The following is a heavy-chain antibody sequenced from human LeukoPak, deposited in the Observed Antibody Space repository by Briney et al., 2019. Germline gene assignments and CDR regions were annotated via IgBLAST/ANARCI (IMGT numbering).Heavy chain of an antibody. D-gene: IGHD2-2*01. Sequence: PSETLSLTCAVYGGSFSGYYWSWIRQPPGKGLEWIGEINHSGSTNYNPSLKSRVTISVDTSKNQFSLKLSSVTAADTAVYYCARTDQRGRPFDYWAREPWSPSPQ. J-gene: IGHJ4*02. CDR1: GGSFSGYY. V-gene: IGHV4-34*01. CDR3: ARTDQRGRPFDY. CDR2: INHSGST.